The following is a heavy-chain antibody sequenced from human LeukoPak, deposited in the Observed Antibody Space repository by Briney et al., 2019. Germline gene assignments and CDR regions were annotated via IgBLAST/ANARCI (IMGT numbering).Heavy chain of an antibody. CDR3: GRGSRISDY. CDR1: GFIFSSYW. V-gene: IGHV3-7*01. D-gene: IGHD2-15*01. CDR2: IRQDGSEK. Sequence: GGSLRLSCEVSGFIFSSYWMSWVRQAPGKGPEWVAHIRQDGSEKDYVDSVKGRFTISRDNAKSSLYLQMSSLRAEDTAVYYCGRGSRISDYWGQGTQVTVSS. J-gene: IGHJ4*02.